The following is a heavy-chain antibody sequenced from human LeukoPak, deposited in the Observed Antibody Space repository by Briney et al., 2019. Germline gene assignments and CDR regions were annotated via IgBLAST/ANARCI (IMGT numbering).Heavy chain of an antibody. CDR1: GFTFSSYD. V-gene: IGHV3-48*03. CDR3: ARDTYYYGSGSPR. D-gene: IGHD3-10*01. J-gene: IGHJ4*02. CDR2: ISSGGSVI. Sequence: PGGSLRLSCAGSGFTFSSYDMNWVRQAPGRGLEWVSYISSGGSVIKNADSVKGRFTVSRDNAKNSLYLQMNSLRAEDTAVYYCARDTYYYGSGSPRWGQGTLVTVSS.